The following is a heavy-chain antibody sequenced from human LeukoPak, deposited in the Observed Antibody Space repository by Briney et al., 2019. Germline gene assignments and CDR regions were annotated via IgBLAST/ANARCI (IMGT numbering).Heavy chain of an antibody. D-gene: IGHD1-26*01. Sequence: PSETLSLTCAVSGYSISSGYYWGWIRQPPGKGLEWIGSIYHGGSTYYNPSLKSRVTISVDTSKNQFSLKLSSVTAADTAVYYCARESGSSDWFDPWGQGTLVTVSS. CDR2: IYHGGST. CDR1: GYSISSGYY. J-gene: IGHJ5*02. V-gene: IGHV4-38-2*02. CDR3: ARESGSSDWFDP.